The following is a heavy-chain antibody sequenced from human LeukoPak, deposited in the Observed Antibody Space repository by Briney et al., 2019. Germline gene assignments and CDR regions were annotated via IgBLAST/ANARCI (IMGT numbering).Heavy chain of an antibody. CDR3: ARILYCSGGSCYSRFGP. Sequence: SETLSLTCAVYGGSFSGYYWSWIRQPPGQGLEWIGEINHSGSTNYNPSLKSRVTISVDTSKNQFSLKLSSVTAADTAVYYCARILYCSGGSCYSRFGPWGKGGLVSVSS. CDR1: GGSFSGYY. J-gene: IGHJ5*02. D-gene: IGHD2-15*01. V-gene: IGHV4-34*01. CDR2: INHSGST.